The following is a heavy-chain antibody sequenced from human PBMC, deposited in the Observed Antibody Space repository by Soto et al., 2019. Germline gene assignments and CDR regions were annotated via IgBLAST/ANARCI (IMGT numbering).Heavy chain of an antibody. CDR2: IQAGNGKP. D-gene: IGHD2-15*01. J-gene: IGHJ4*01. CDR3: AIGGRVAAPSFDY. V-gene: IGHV1-3*01. CDR1: GYTFTSHA. Sequence: QVQFVQSGAEVKRPGASVTVFCKASGYTFTSHAVHWVRQAPGERLECMGWIQAGNGKPKYSQSFQGRVTFTSDTSASTAYMELSSLKSEDTAVYYCAIGGRVAAPSFDYWGHGNLVTVSS.